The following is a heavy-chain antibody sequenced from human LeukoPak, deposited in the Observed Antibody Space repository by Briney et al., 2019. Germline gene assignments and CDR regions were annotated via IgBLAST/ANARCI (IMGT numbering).Heavy chain of an antibody. D-gene: IGHD2-21*01. Sequence: GGSLRLSCAASGFTLSSYWMHWVRQAPGKGLVWVSRINSDGSSTTYADSVKGRFTISRDNAKNTLHLQMNSLRPEDTAVYYCARGAYCGGDSPLPNSLYWGQGTLVTVSS. CDR2: INSDGSST. V-gene: IGHV3-74*01. CDR1: GFTLSSYW. J-gene: IGHJ4*02. CDR3: ARGAYCGGDSPLPNSLY.